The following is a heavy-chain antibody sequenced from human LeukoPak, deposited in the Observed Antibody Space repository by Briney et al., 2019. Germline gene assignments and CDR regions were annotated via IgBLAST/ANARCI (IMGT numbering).Heavy chain of an antibody. CDR3: AKESYYDILTGYYRWNYFDY. J-gene: IGHJ4*02. Sequence: GGSLRLSCAASGFTFSSYGMHWVRQAPGKGLEWVAFIGYDGNNKYYADSVKGRFTISRDNSKNTLYLQMNSLRAEDTAVYYCAKESYYDILTGYYRWNYFDYWGQGTLVTVSS. V-gene: IGHV3-30*02. CDR1: GFTFSSYG. D-gene: IGHD3-9*01. CDR2: IGYDGNNK.